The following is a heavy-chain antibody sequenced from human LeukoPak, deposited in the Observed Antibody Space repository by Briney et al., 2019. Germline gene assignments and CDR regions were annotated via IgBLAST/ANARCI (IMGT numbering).Heavy chain of an antibody. CDR3: ARDGGTVTHFDY. Sequence: SQTLSLTCTVSGGSISSSGYYWSWIRQRPGTGLEWVGYIYYNGNTYFNPSLKSRIAISVDTSENQFSLRLTSVTAADTAVYYCARDGGTVTHFDYWGQGTLVTVSS. CDR1: GGSISSSGYY. CDR2: IYYNGNT. D-gene: IGHD4-17*01. V-gene: IGHV4-31*03. J-gene: IGHJ4*02.